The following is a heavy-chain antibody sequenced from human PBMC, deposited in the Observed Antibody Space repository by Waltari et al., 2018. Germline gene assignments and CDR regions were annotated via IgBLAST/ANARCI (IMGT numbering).Heavy chain of an antibody. J-gene: IGHJ5*02. D-gene: IGHD3-10*01. CDR3: ASGMGRWFDP. V-gene: IGHV3-48*04. CDR1: GFTFSSYI. Sequence: EVQLVESGGGLVQPGGPLRLSCAASGFTFSSYIMNWVRQAPGKGLEWVSYISSSSSTIYYADSVKGRFTISRDNAKNSLYLQMNSLRAEDTAVYYCASGMGRWFDPWGQGTLVTVSS. CDR2: ISSSSSTI.